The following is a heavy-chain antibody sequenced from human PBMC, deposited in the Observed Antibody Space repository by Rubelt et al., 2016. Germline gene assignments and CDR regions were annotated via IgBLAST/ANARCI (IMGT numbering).Heavy chain of an antibody. Sequence: QVQLQQWGAGLLKPSETLSLTCAVYGGSFSGYYWSWIRQPPGKGLEWIGEINHSGSTNYNPSLKSRVTISVDTSKNQFSLKLSSVTASDSAVYYCARLRGRVRYYYGSGSLDYWGQGTLVTVSS. D-gene: IGHD3-10*01. CDR3: ARLRGRVRYYYGSGSLDY. J-gene: IGHJ4*02. CDR2: INHSGST. V-gene: IGHV4-34*01. CDR1: GGSFSGYY.